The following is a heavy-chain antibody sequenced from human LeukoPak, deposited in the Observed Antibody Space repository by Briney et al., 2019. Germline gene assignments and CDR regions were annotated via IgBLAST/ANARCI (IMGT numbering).Heavy chain of an antibody. CDR3: ARVTTLKPFDY. D-gene: IGHD4-17*01. J-gene: IGHJ4*02. Sequence: GGSLRLSCAASGFTFSSYWMHWVRQTPGKGLVWVSRVNSDGSSTSYAESVQGRFTISRDNAKNTPYLQMNRLRAEDTAVYYCARVTTLKPFDYWGQGTLVTVSS. CDR2: VNSDGSST. CDR1: GFTFSSYW. V-gene: IGHV3-74*01.